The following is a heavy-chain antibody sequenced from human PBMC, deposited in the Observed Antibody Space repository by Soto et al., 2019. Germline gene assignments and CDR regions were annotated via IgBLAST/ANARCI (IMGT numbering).Heavy chain of an antibody. CDR3: ARGGVHCGGDCFSPGYFQY. J-gene: IGHJ1*01. V-gene: IGHV4-31*03. CDR2: IYYSGST. CDR1: GGSISSGSYF. D-gene: IGHD2-21*02. Sequence: PSETLSLTCTVSGGSISSGSYFWSWIRQHPGKGLEWIRYIYYSGSTYYNPSLKSRLTISGDTSKNQFSLRLSSVTAADTAVYYCARGGVHCGGDCFSPGYFQYWGQGTLVTVSS.